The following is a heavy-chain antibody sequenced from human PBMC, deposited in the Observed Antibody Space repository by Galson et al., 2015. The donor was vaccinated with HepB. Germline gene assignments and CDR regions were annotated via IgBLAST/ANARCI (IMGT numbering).Heavy chain of an antibody. CDR2: VSGYDGSA. V-gene: IGHV1-18*01. CDR1: GGSFSNDG. J-gene: IGHJ6*02. D-gene: IGHD1-7*01. Sequence: SVKVSCKASGGSFSNDGITWARQAPGQGLEWMGWVSGYDGSANYAPKFQGRVTMTTEKSTGTAYMEMRSLRSDDTAVYYCARDSRLELHLNNYYSYGMDVWGQGTAVSVS. CDR3: ARDSRLELHLNNYYSYGMDV.